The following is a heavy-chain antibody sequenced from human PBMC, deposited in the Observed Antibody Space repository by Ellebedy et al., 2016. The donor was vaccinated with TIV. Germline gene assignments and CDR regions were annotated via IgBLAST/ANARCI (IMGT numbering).Heavy chain of an antibody. CDR1: GYTFTSYH. CDR3: ARDPGPFGNGAYSPY. J-gene: IGHJ4*02. Sequence: ASVKVSCXASGYTFTSYHISWVRQAPGQGLEWVGWISPYSGDTNYAQNLQGRVTMTTDTSTSTAYMELRSLRSDDTAMYYCARDPGPFGNGAYSPYWGQGTLVTVSS. D-gene: IGHD4/OR15-4a*01. V-gene: IGHV1-18*01. CDR2: ISPYSGDT.